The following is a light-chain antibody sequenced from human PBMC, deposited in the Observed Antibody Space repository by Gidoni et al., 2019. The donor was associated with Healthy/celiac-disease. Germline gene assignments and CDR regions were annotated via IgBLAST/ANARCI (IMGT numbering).Light chain of an antibody. Sequence: DIEVTDSTSSLSASVGDSVTIPCRASQSISSYLNWYRQKPGKAPKLLIYAASSVQSGVPSRFSGSGSGTDFTLTISCLQPEDFATYYCQQSYSTPTWTFGQXTKVEIK. V-gene: IGKV1-39*01. CDR1: QSISSY. J-gene: IGKJ1*01. CDR3: QQSYSTPTWT. CDR2: AAS.